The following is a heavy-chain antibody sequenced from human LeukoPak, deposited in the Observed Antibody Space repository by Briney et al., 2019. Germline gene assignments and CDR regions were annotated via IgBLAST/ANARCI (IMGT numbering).Heavy chain of an antibody. CDR1: GFPFSGYW. V-gene: IGHV3-48*04. CDR2: ISSSGITI. J-gene: IGHJ4*02. Sequence: GGSLRLSCAASGFPFSGYWMHWGRQAPGKVLVWISSISSSGITIYYPDSVKRRFTISRDNANNSLYLQMNSLRAEDTAVYYCARSSGWYGWGQGTLVTVSS. CDR3: ARSSGWYG. D-gene: IGHD6-19*01.